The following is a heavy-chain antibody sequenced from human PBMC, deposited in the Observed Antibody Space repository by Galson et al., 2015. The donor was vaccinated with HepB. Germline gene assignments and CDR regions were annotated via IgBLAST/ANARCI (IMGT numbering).Heavy chain of an antibody. CDR3: AVALGYGDYRSYYYGMDV. CDR1: GGTFSSYT. V-gene: IGHV1-69*02. J-gene: IGHJ6*02. CDR2: IIPILGIA. Sequence: SVKVSCKASGGTFSSYTISWVRQAPGQGLEWMGRIIPILGIANYAQKFQGRVTITADKSTSTAYMELSSLRSEDTAVYYCAVALGYGDYRSYYYGMDVWGQGTTVTVSS. D-gene: IGHD4-17*01.